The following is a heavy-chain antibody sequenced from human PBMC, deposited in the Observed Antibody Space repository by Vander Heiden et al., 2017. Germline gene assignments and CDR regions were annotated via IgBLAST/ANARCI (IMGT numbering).Heavy chain of an antibody. CDR3: AIDNDDSSGYYYVRDY. J-gene: IGHJ4*02. V-gene: IGHV4-4*07. Sequence: QVQLQESGPGLVKPSETLSLTCIVSGGSISSYYWSWIRQPAGKGLEWIGRIYSSGDTKQNPARKRRLTMSVDTSKNQCALKLNSLTAAATAVYYCAIDNDDSSGYYYVRDYWCQGTMVTVYS. D-gene: IGHD3-22*01. CDR2: IYSSGDT. CDR1: GGSISSYY.